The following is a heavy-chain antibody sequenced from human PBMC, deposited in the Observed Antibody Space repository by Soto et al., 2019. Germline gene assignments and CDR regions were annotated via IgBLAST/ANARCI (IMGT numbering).Heavy chain of an antibody. Sequence: SRTLSLTCAISGDSVSSNSAAWNWIRQSPSRGLEWLGRTYYRSKWYNDYAVSVKSRITINPDTSKNQFSLQLNSVTPEDTAVYYCARAEHIAVAGCSRHTSCGRIANWGQGTLVTVSS. D-gene: IGHD6-19*01. CDR2: TYYRSKWYN. CDR3: ARAEHIAVAGCSRHTSCGRIAN. CDR1: GDSVSSNSAA. J-gene: IGHJ4*02. V-gene: IGHV6-1*01.